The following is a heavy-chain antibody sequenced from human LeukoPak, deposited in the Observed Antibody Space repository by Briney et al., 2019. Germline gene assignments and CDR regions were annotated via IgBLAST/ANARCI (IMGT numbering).Heavy chain of an antibody. CDR2: IYYSGST. CDR1: GGSISSYY. D-gene: IGHD6-13*01. CDR3: ARERRPTAGIHDY. Sequence: SETLSLTCTVSGGSISSYYWGWIRQPPGKGLEWIGSIYYSGSTYYNPSLKSRVTISVDTSKNQFSLKLSSVTAADTAVYYCARERRPTAGIHDYWGQGTLVTVSS. J-gene: IGHJ4*02. V-gene: IGHV4-39*07.